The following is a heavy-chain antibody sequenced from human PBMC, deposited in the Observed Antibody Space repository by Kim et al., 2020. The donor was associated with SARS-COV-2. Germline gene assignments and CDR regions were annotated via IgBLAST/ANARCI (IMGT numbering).Heavy chain of an antibody. CDR2: IYSGGST. Sequence: GGSLRLSCAASGFTVSSNYMSWVRQAPGKGLEWVSVIYSGGSTYYADSVKGRFTISRDNSKNTLYLQMNSLRAGDTAVYYCARDRVAVAGKRYYYYGMDVWGQGTTVTVSS. D-gene: IGHD6-19*01. CDR3: ARDRVAVAGKRYYYYGMDV. J-gene: IGHJ6*02. V-gene: IGHV3-53*01. CDR1: GFTVSSNY.